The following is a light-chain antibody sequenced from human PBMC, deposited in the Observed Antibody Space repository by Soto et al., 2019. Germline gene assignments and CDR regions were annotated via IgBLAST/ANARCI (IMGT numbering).Light chain of an antibody. V-gene: IGLV8-61*01. CDR2: STN. J-gene: IGLJ3*02. Sequence: QAVVTQEPSFSVSPGRTVTLTCGLSSGSVSTSYYPSWYQQTPGQAPRTLIYSTNTRSSGVPDRFSGSILGNNAALTITVAQADDEADYYCALYMGSGIWVFGGGTKLTVL. CDR3: ALYMGSGIWV. CDR1: SGSVSTSYY.